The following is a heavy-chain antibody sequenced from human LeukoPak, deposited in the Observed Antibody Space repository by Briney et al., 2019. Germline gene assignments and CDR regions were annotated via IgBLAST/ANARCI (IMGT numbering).Heavy chain of an antibody. V-gene: IGHV3-23*01. CDR1: GFTFSSYA. Sequence: GGSLRLSCAASGFTFSSYAMSWVRQAPGKGLEWVSAISGSGGSTYYADSVKGRFTISRDNSKNTLYLQMNSLRAEDTAVYYCAKDFADITMVRGVIMRAFDIWGQGTTVTVSS. CDR2: ISGSGGST. CDR3: AKDFADITMVRGVIMRAFDI. D-gene: IGHD3-10*01. J-gene: IGHJ3*02.